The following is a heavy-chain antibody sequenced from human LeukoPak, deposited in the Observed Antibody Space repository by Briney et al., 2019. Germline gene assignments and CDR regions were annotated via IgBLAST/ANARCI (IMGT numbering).Heavy chain of an antibody. D-gene: IGHD6-19*01. CDR2: ISGSGGST. Sequence: GGSLRLSCAASGFTFSSYAMSWVRQAPGKGLEWVSAISGSGGSTYYADSVKGRFTISRDNSKNTLYLQMNSLRAEDTAVYYCVRSYPGIAVAGPFDYWGQGTLVTVSS. V-gene: IGHV3-23*01. J-gene: IGHJ4*02. CDR1: GFTFSSYA. CDR3: VRSYPGIAVAGPFDY.